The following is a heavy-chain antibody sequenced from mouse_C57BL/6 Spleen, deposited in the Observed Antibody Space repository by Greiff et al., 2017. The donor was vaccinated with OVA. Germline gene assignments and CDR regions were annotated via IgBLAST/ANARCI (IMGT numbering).Heavy chain of an antibody. J-gene: IGHJ2*01. D-gene: IGHD1-1*01. V-gene: IGHV6-6*01. CDR2: IRNKANNHAT. CDR3: TRGVYYGSNFDY. Sequence: EVQLVESGGGLVQPGGSMKLSCAASGFTFSDAWMDWVRQSPEKGLEWVAEIRNKANNHATYYAESVKGRFTISRDDSKSSVYLQMNSLRAEDTGIYYCTRGVYYGSNFDYWGQGTTLTVSS. CDR1: GFTFSDAW.